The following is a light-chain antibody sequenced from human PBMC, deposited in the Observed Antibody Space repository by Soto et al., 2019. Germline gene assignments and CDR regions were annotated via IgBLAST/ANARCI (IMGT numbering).Light chain of an antibody. J-gene: IGLJ2*01. CDR3: QSYDISLSGSV. CDR1: SSNVGAGFD. V-gene: IGLV1-40*01. Sequence: QSVLTQPPSVSGAPGQTVTISCTGSSSNVGAGFDVHWYQQLPGTAPKPLIHGNSNRPSGVPDRFSGSKSGTSASLAITGLQADDEADYYCQSYDISLSGSVFGGGTKLTVL. CDR2: GNS.